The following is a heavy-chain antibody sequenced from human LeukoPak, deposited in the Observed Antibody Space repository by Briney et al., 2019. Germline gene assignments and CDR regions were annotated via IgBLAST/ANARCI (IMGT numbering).Heavy chain of an antibody. J-gene: IGHJ4*02. CDR1: GGSISSGDYY. CDR2: IYYSGST. V-gene: IGHV4-30-4*01. D-gene: IGHD6-13*01. Sequence: SQTLSLTCTVSGGSISSGDYYWSWIRQPPGKGLEWIGYIYYSGSTYYNPSLKSRVTISVDTSKNQFSLKLSSVTAADTAVYYCAARIAAAGTTEPSFDYWGQGTLVTVSS. CDR3: AARIAAAGTTEPSFDY.